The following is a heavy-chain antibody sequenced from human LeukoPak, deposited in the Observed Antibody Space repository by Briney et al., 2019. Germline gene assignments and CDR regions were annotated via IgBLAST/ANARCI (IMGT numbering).Heavy chain of an antibody. J-gene: IGHJ5*02. CDR3: ARLALASYYGSWKTNAFDP. CDR1: GASISSYY. V-gene: IGHV4-59*08. CDR2: IYYSGST. Sequence: SETLSLTCNVSGASISSYYWNWIRQPPGKGLEWIGYIYYSGSTYYNPSLKSRVTISVDTSKTQFSLELSSVTAADTAVYYCARLALASYYGSWKTNAFDPWGQGTLVTVSS. D-gene: IGHD3-10*01.